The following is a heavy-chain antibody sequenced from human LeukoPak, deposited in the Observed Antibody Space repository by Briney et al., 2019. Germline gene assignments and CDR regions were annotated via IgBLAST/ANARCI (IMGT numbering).Heavy chain of an antibody. J-gene: IGHJ4*02. V-gene: IGHV4-59*01. CDR3: ARGGNNFDY. D-gene: IGHD1/OR15-1a*01. Sequence: LETLSLTCTVSGGSISSYYWSWIRQPPGKGLEWIGYIYYSGSTNYNPSLKSRVTISVDTSKNQCSLKLSSVTAADTAVYYCARGGNNFDYWGQGTLVTVSS. CDR1: GGSISSYY. CDR2: IYYSGST.